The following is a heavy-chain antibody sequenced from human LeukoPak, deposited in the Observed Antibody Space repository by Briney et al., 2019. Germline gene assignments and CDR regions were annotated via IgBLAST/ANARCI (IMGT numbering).Heavy chain of an antibody. Sequence: ASVKVSCKASGGTFSSYAISWVRQAPGQGLEWVGGINSNNGDTHYAQNFQGRVTMTRDTSISTAYMELSRLGSDDTAVYYCARDGDGYNLDWGQGTLVTVSS. J-gene: IGHJ4*02. CDR2: INSNNGDT. V-gene: IGHV1-2*02. D-gene: IGHD5-24*01. CDR1: GGTFSSYA. CDR3: ARDGDGYNLD.